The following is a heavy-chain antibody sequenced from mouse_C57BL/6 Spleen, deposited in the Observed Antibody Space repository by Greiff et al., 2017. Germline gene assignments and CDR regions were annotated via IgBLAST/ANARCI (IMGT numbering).Heavy chain of an antibody. CDR3: ARTTGGSAWFAY. Sequence: VQLQQSGAELVRPGASVTLSCTASGFTFTDYEMHWVKQTPVHGLEWIGAIDPETGGTAYTQKFKGKAILTADKSSSTAYMELRSLKSEDSAVYDFARTTGGSAWFAYWGQGTLVTVSA. CDR1: GFTFTDYE. V-gene: IGHV1-15*01. J-gene: IGHJ3*01. D-gene: IGHD1-1*01. CDR2: IDPETGGT.